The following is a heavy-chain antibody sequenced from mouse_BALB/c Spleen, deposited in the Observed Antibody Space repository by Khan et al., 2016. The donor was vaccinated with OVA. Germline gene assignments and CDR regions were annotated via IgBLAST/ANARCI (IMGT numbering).Heavy chain of an antibody. Sequence: QVQLKESGPGLVAPSQSLSITCTVSVLSLSNYGVSWVRQPPGKGLEWLGVIWGDGNTNYHSVFKTRLSISKDNSKSQVFLKLNSLQTDDTATYYCSIIYYGYDWFTYWGQGTLVTVSA. CDR1: VLSLSNYG. V-gene: IGHV2-3*01. CDR2: IWGDGNT. D-gene: IGHD2-2*01. J-gene: IGHJ3*01. CDR3: SIIYYGYDWFTY.